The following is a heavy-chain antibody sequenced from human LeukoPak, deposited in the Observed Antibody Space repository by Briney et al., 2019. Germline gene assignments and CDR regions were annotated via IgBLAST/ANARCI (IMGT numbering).Heavy chain of an antibody. CDR1: GGTFSSYA. D-gene: IGHD3-10*01. J-gene: IGHJ6*02. Sequence: GASVKVSCKASGGTFSSYAISWVRQAPGQGLEWMGGIIPIFGTANYAQKFQGRVTITADESTSTAYMELSSLRSEDTAVYYCASVAVTYGSGYGMDVWGQGTTVTVSS. CDR2: IIPIFGTA. CDR3: ASVAVTYGSGYGMDV. V-gene: IGHV1-69*13.